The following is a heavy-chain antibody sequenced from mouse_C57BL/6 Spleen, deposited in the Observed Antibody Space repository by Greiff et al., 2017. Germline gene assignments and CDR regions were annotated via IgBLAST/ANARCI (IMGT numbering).Heavy chain of an antibody. V-gene: IGHV3-6*01. CDR1: GYSITSGYY. CDR2: ISYDGSN. Sequence: DVQLQESGPGLVKPSQSLSLTCSVTGYSITSGYYWNWIRQFPGNKLEWMGYISYDGSNNYNPSLKNRISITRDTSKNQFFLKLNSVTTEDTATYYCARGDYGSSLYYFDDWGQGTTLTVSS. J-gene: IGHJ2*01. CDR3: ARGDYGSSLYYFDD. D-gene: IGHD1-1*01.